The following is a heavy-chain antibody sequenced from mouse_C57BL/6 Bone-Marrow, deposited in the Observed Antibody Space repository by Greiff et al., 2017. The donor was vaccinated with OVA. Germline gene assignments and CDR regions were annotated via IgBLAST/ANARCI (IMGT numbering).Heavy chain of an antibody. Sequence: EVKLVESGGDLVKPGGSLKLSCAASGFTFSSYGMSWVRQTPDKRLEWVATISSGGSYTYYPDSVKGRFTISRDNAKNTLYLQMSSLKSEDTAKYYCASRNDGFPYAMDYWGQGTSVTVSS. D-gene: IGHD2-3*01. CDR2: ISSGGSYT. V-gene: IGHV5-6*01. J-gene: IGHJ4*01. CDR3: ASRNDGFPYAMDY. CDR1: GFTFSSYG.